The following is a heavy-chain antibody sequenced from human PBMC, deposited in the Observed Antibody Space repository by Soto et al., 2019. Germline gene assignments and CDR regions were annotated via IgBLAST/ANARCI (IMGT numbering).Heavy chain of an antibody. J-gene: IGHJ4*02. D-gene: IGHD3-10*01. CDR1: GFTFSDYY. Sequence: GGSLRLSCAASGFTFSDYYMSWIRQPPGRGLEWISYITSSGGTIYYADSVKGRFTISRDNAKNSLYLRINGLRAEDTAVYYCARDPLHHGSTFDYWGQGTLVTVSS. V-gene: IGHV3-11*01. CDR2: ITSSGGTI. CDR3: ARDPLHHGSTFDY.